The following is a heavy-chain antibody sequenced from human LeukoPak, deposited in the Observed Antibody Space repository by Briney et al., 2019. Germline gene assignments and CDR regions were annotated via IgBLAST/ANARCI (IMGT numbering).Heavy chain of an antibody. D-gene: IGHD6-19*01. J-gene: IGHJ6*03. Sequence: ALVKVSCKASGYTFTSYYMHWVRQAPGQGLEWMGIINPSGGSTSYAQKFQGRVTMTRDMSTSTVYMELSSLRSEDTAVYYCARGSGVYYYYMDVWGKGTTVTVSS. CDR3: ARGSGVYYYYMDV. V-gene: IGHV1-46*01. CDR2: INPSGGST. CDR1: GYTFTSYY.